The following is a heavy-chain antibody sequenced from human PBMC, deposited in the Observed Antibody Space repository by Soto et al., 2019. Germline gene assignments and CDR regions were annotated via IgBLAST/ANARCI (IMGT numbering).Heavy chain of an antibody. CDR2: IYYSGST. CDR3: ASGGRFGELRVYYGMDV. J-gene: IGHJ6*02. D-gene: IGHD3-10*01. CDR1: DGSISSSSYY. V-gene: IGHV4-39*01. Sequence: SETPALTFTVSDGSISSSSYYWGWIRQPPGKGLEWIGSIYYSGSTYYNPSLKSRVTISVDTSKNQFSLKLSSVTAADTAVYYCASGGRFGELRVYYGMDVWGQGTTV.